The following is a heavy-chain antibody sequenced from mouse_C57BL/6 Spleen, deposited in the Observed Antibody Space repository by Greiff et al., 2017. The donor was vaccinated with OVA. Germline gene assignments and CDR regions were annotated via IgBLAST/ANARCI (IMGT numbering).Heavy chain of an antibody. V-gene: IGHV5-17*01. Sequence: VQLKESGGGLVKPGGSLKLSCAASGFTFSDYGMHWVRQAPEKGLEWVAYISSGSSTIYYADTVKGRFTISRDNAKNTLFLQMTSLRSEDTAMDYCARPSGYYWYFDVWGTGTTVTVSS. CDR1: GFTFSDYG. D-gene: IGHD1-3*01. CDR2: ISSGSSTI. J-gene: IGHJ1*03. CDR3: ARPSGYYWYFDV.